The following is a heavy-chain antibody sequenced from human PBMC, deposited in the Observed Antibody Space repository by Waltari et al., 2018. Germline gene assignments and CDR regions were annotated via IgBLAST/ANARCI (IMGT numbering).Heavy chain of an antibody. D-gene: IGHD2-21*01. J-gene: IGHJ3*01. V-gene: IGHV3-48*03. CDR2: IGSGFNV. Sequence: EVEMVESGGGLVSPGRSLRISCTTYGFTFSDYAMSWFRPAPGKGLEWLAYIGSGFNVWYSDSVKGRFTISRDNAKNSLYLQMNSLRVEDMGIYYCASDRDWAFNVWGQGTMVTVSS. CDR1: GFTFSDYA. CDR3: ASDRDWAFNV.